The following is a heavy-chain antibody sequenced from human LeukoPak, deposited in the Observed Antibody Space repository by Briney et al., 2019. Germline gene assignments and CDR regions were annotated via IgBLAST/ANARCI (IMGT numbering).Heavy chain of an antibody. CDR1: GGSISSDY. CDR2: TYYSGST. D-gene: IGHD5-24*01. CDR3: ARVSVRLVEMATTTTVADAFDI. J-gene: IGHJ3*02. V-gene: IGHV4-59*01. Sequence: SETLSLTCTVSGGSISSDYWSWIRQPPGKGLEWIGYTYYSGSTNYNPSLKSRVTISVDTSKNQFSLKLSSVTAADTAVYYCARVSVRLVEMATTTTVADAFDIWGQGTMVTVSS.